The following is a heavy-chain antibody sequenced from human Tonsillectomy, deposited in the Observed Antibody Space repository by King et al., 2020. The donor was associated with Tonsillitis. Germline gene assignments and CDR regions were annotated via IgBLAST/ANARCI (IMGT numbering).Heavy chain of an antibody. CDR3: ASPEQPYYYGSGYYNTNYYYAMDV. V-gene: IGHV1-69*01. J-gene: IGHJ6*02. CDR2: IIPIFGTT. D-gene: IGHD3-10*01. Sequence: HVQLVESGAEVKKPGSSVKVSCKASGGTFSSYAISWVRQAPGQGLEWMGGIIPIFGTTNYAQNFQGRVTITADESTSTAYMELSSLRSEDTAVYYCASPEQPYYYGSGYYNTNYYYAMDVWGQGTTVTVSS. CDR1: GGTFSSYA.